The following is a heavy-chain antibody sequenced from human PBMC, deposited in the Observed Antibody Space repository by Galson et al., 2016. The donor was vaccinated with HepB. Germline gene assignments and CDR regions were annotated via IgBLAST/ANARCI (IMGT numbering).Heavy chain of an antibody. Sequence: SVKVSCKASGYTFTGYYMHWVRQAPGQGLEWMGWINPNSGGTNYAQKFQGWVTMTRDTSISTAYMELSRLRSDDTAVYYCARGAKRWLMTPGPMDGWGQGTTVTVSS. CDR2: INPNSGGT. CDR1: GYTFTGYY. CDR3: ARGAKRWLMTPGPMDG. J-gene: IGHJ6*02. D-gene: IGHD4-17*01. V-gene: IGHV1-2*04.